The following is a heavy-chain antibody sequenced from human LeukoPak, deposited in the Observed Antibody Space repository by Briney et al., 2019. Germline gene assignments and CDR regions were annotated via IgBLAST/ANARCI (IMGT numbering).Heavy chain of an antibody. CDR3: ARFHDSSGYYPYYFDY. CDR1: GFTFSSYS. D-gene: IGHD3-22*01. J-gene: IGHJ4*02. Sequence: PGGSLRLSCAASGFTFSSYSMNWVRQAPGKGLEWVSSISSSSSYIYYADSVKGRFTISRDNDKNSLYLQMNSLRAEDTAVYYCARFHDSSGYYPYYFDYWGQGTLVTVSS. CDR2: ISSSSSYI. V-gene: IGHV3-21*01.